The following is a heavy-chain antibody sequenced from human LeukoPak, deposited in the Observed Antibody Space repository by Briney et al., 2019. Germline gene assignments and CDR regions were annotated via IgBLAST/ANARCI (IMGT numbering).Heavy chain of an antibody. CDR1: GGSVSSSSHY. D-gene: IGHD6-13*01. Sequence: SETLSLTCIVSGGSVSSSSHYWAWIRQPPGMGLEWIGSIYYSGNTYYNPSLKSRVTISVDTSKNQFSLKLSSVTATDTAVYHCARGEDVAAAGIEYWGQGTLVTVSS. J-gene: IGHJ4*02. CDR3: ARGEDVAAAGIEY. CDR2: IYYSGNT. V-gene: IGHV4-39*01.